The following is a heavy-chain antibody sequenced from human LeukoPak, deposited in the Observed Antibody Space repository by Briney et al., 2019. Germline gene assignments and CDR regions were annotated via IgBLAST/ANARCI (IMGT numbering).Heavy chain of an antibody. CDR1: GGSVSSGGYY. CDR2: IYYSGST. D-gene: IGHD6-13*01. V-gene: IGHV4-31*03. Sequence: SETLSLTCTVSGGSVSSGGYYWRWIRQHPGKGLEWIGYIYYSGSTYYNPSLKSRVTISVDTSKNQFSLKLSSVTAADTAVYYCARDLVAAAGKRNWYFDLWGRGTLVTVSS. J-gene: IGHJ2*01. CDR3: ARDLVAAAGKRNWYFDL.